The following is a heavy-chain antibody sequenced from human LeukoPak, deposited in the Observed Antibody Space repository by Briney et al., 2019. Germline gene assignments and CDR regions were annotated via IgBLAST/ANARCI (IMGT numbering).Heavy chain of an antibody. CDR1: GFTFISYA. D-gene: IGHD3-9*01. CDR2: ISGSGGST. J-gene: IGHJ4*02. Sequence: GFLRLSCAASGFTFISYAMSWVRQAPGKGLEWVSAISGSGGSTYYADSVKGRFTISRDNSKNTLYLQMNSLRAEDTAVYYCAKDLRYFDWGSFDYWGQGTLVTVSS. CDR3: AKDLRYFDWGSFDY. V-gene: IGHV3-23*01.